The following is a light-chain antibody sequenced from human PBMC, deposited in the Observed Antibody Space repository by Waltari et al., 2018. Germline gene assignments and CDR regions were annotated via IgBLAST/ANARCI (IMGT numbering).Light chain of an antibody. CDR3: SSFTSSSTWV. CDR2: DVN. Sequence: QSALTQPASVSGSPGQSITISCTGTSSDVGGYNYVSWYQQHPVKAPKLMIYDVNNRPSGFSNRFSGSKSGNTASLTISGLQAEDEADYYCSSFTSSSTWVFGGGTKLTVL. J-gene: IGLJ3*02. V-gene: IGLV2-14*01. CDR1: SSDVGGYNY.